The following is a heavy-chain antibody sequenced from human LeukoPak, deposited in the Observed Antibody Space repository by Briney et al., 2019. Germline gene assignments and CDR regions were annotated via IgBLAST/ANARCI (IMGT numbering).Heavy chain of an antibody. V-gene: IGHV1-8*01. D-gene: IGHD3-16*02. CDR2: MNPNSGNT. CDR3: ARDSRYYDYVWGSYRPHYFDY. Sequence: ASVKVSCKASGYTFTSYDINWVRQATGQGLEWMGWMNPNSGNTGYAQKFQGRVTMTRNTSISTAYMELSRLRSDDTAVYYCARDSRYYDYVWGSYRPHYFDYWGQGTLVTVSS. CDR1: GYTFTSYD. J-gene: IGHJ4*02.